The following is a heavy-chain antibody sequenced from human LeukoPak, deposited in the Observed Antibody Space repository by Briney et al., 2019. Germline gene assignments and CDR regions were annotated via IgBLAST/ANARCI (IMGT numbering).Heavy chain of an antibody. CDR2: MNPNSGNT. J-gene: IGHJ5*02. D-gene: IGHD5-24*01. V-gene: IGHV1-18*01. Sequence: ASVKVSCKASGYTFTSYDINWVRQATGQGLEWMGWMNPNSGNTNYAQKLQGRVTMTTDTSTSTAYMELRSLRSDDTAVYYCARAGVGDGYRWFDPWGQGTLVTVSS. CDR3: ARAGVGDGYRWFDP. CDR1: GYTFTSYD.